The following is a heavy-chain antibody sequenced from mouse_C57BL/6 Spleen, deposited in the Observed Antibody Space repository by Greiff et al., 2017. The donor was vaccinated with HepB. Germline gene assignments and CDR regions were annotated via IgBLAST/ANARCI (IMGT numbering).Heavy chain of an antibody. Sequence: VHLVESGAELVRPGASVTLSCKASGYTFTDYEMHWVKQTPVHGLEWIGAIDPETGGTAYNQKFKGKAILTADKSSSTAYMELRSLTSEDSAVYYCTREEDGNYVGRYFDVWGTGTTVTVSS. CDR1: GYTFTDYE. J-gene: IGHJ1*03. CDR3: TREEDGNYVGRYFDV. CDR2: IDPETGGT. D-gene: IGHD2-1*01. V-gene: IGHV1-15*01.